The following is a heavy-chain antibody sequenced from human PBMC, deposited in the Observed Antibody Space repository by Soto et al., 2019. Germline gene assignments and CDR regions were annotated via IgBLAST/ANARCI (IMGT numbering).Heavy chain of an antibody. D-gene: IGHD5-12*01. Sequence: PRLSCAASGFTFSSYAMSWVRQAPGKGLEWVSAISGSGGSTYYADSVKGRFTISRDNSKNTLYLQMNSLRAEDTAVYYCAKDSARGIVATGFDYWGQGTLVTVSS. CDR2: ISGSGGST. CDR3: AKDSARGIVATGFDY. CDR1: GFTFSSYA. V-gene: IGHV3-23*01. J-gene: IGHJ4*02.